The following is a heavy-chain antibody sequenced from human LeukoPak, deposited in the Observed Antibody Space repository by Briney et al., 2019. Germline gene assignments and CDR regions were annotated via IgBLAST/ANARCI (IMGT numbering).Heavy chain of an antibody. CDR2: ISGSGGST. CDR1: GFTFSSYA. CDR3: VVYFGRAVPGTTRMDV. Sequence: GGSLRLSCAASGFTFSSYAMSWVRQAPGKGLEWVSAISGSGGSTYYADSVKGRFTISRDNSKNTLYLQMNSLRAEDTAVYYCVVYFGRAVPGTTRMDVWGQGTTVTVSS. J-gene: IGHJ6*02. V-gene: IGHV3-23*01. D-gene: IGHD6-19*01.